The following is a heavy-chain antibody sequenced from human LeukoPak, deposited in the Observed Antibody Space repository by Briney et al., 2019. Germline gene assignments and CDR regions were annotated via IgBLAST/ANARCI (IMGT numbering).Heavy chain of an antibody. V-gene: IGHV1-18*01. J-gene: IGHJ4*02. D-gene: IGHD2-2*01. Sequence: ASVKVSCKASGYTFTSYGISWVRQAPGQGLEWMGWISAYNGNTNYAQKFQGRVTMTRNTSISTAYMELSSLRSDDTAVYYCARVKAYCTSTSCFDYWGQGTLVTVSS. CDR1: GYTFTSYG. CDR2: ISAYNGNT. CDR3: ARVKAYCTSTSCFDY.